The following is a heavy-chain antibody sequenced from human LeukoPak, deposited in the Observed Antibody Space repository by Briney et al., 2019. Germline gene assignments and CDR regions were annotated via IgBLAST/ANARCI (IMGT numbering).Heavy chain of an antibody. CDR2: IKQDGSEK. V-gene: IGHV3-7*01. J-gene: IGHJ4*02. CDR1: GFTFSSYW. D-gene: IGHD4-17*01. CDR3: AKDPTGDYGDYYFDY. Sequence: GGSLRLSCAASGFTFSSYWMSWVRQAPGKGLEWVANIKQDGSEKYYVDSVKGRFTISRDNSKNTLYLQMNSLRAEDTAVYYCAKDPTGDYGDYYFDYWGQGTLVTVSS.